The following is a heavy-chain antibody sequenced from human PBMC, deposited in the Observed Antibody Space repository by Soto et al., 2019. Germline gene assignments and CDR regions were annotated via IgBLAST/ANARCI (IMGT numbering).Heavy chain of an antibody. V-gene: IGHV1-69*04. D-gene: IGHD3-10*01. J-gene: IGHJ3*02. Sequence: RASVKVSCKASGGTFSSYTISWVRQAPGQGLEWMGRIIPILGIANYAQKFQGRVTITADKSTSTAYMELSSLRSEDTAVYYCARDRGDLGRFDAFDIWGQGTMVTVSS. CDR2: IIPILGIA. CDR1: GGTFSSYT. CDR3: ARDRGDLGRFDAFDI.